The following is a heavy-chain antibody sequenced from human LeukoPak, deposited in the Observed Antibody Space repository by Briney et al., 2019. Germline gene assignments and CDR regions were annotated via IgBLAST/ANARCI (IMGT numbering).Heavy chain of an antibody. J-gene: IGHJ4*02. CDR2: INCDGSST. V-gene: IGHV3-74*01. Sequence: GGSLRLSCAASGFTFSSYWMHWVRQAPGKGLVWVSRINCDGSSTSYADSVKGRFTISRDNAKNTLYLQMNSLRVEDTAVYYCARQTNDLPDYWGQGTLVTVSS. CDR3: ARQTNDLPDY. CDR1: GFTFSSYW. D-gene: IGHD3-3*01.